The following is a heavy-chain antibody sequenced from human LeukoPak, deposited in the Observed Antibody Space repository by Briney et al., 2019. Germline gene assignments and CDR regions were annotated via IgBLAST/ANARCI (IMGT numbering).Heavy chain of an antibody. D-gene: IGHD6-13*01. CDR3: ARVSVAGTGPDY. CDR2: FSYNVHS. J-gene: IGHJ4*02. Sequence: SETLSLTCTGSGGCVSSCNYYWSWMRQPPGQGLVWVGFFSYNVHSDYNPSLKSRVTISVDTSKNQFSLRLSSVTAADTAIYYCARVSVAGTGPDYWGQGTLVSVSS. CDR1: GGCVSSCNYY. V-gene: IGHV4-61*01.